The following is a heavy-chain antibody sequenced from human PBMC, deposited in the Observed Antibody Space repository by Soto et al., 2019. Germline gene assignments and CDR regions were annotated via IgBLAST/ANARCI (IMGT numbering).Heavy chain of an antibody. CDR2: IIPIFGTA. Sequence: SVKVSCKASGGTFSSYAISWVRQAPGQGLEWMGGIIPIFGTANYAQKFQGRVTITADESTSTAYMELSSLRSEDTAVYYCARDSLGSSWDSLYNWFDPWGQGTLVTVSS. V-gene: IGHV1-69*13. CDR3: ARDSLGSSWDSLYNWFDP. D-gene: IGHD6-13*01. CDR1: GGTFSSYA. J-gene: IGHJ5*02.